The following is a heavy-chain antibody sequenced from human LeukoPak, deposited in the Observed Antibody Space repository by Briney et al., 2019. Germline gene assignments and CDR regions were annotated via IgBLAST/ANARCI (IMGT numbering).Heavy chain of an antibody. CDR1: GLTLTSSA. D-gene: IGHD1-1*01. J-gene: IGHJ5*02. Sequence: GASVKVSCKASGLTLTSSAMQWVRQARGQRLEWIGWIVVGSGNTNYAQKFQERVTITRDMSTSTAYMELSSLRSEDTPVFYCAADPERLNWFDPWGQGTLVTVSS. CDR3: AADPERLNWFDP. CDR2: IVVGSGNT. V-gene: IGHV1-58*02.